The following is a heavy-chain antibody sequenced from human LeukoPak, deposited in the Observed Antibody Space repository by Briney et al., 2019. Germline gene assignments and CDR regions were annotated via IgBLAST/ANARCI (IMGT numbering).Heavy chain of an antibody. CDR3: AKKVGRYCSGGSCYYFDY. Sequence: GGSLRLSCAASGFTFSTYNMNWVRQAPGKGLEWVSGINGSGGRTYYAVSVKGRFTISRDNSKNTLYLQMNSLRAEDTAVYYCAKKVGRYCSGGSCYYFDYWGQGTLVTVSS. V-gene: IGHV3-23*01. J-gene: IGHJ4*02. D-gene: IGHD2-15*01. CDR2: INGSGGRT. CDR1: GFTFSTYN.